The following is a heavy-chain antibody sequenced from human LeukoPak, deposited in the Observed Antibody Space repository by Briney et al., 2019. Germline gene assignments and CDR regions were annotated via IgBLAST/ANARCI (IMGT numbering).Heavy chain of an antibody. Sequence: SQTLSLTCTVSGGSISSGGYYWSWIRQHPGKGLEWIGYIYYSGSTYYNPSLKSRVTISVDTSKNQFSLKLSSVTAADTAVYYCANYYDFWSGPYFDYWGQGTLVTVSS. CDR2: IYYSGST. D-gene: IGHD3-3*01. CDR3: ANYYDFWSGPYFDY. J-gene: IGHJ4*02. V-gene: IGHV4-31*03. CDR1: GGSISSGGYY.